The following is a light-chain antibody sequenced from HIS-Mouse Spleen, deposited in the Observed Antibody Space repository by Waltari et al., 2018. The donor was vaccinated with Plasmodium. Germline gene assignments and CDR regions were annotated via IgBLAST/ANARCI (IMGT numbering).Light chain of an antibody. V-gene: IGKV4-1*01. CDR2: WAS. CDR3: QQYYSTPFT. CDR1: QSVLYSSNNKNY. J-gene: IGKJ3*01. Sequence: DIVMTPSPDSLAVSLGERATTHCKSSQSVLYSSNNKNYLAWYQQKPGQPPKLLIYWASTRESGVPDRFSGSGSGTDFTLTISSLQAEDVAVYYCQQYYSTPFTFGPGTKVDIK.